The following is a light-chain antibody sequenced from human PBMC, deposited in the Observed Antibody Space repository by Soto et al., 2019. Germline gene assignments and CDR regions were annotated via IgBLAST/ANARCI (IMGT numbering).Light chain of an antibody. CDR2: AAS. Sequence: DIRMTQSPSSLSASVGDRVTITCRASQDIRNDLGWYQQKPGRAPRRLIYAASNLQSGVPSRFSGSGSGTEFTLTINSLQPEDFATYDWLEHSLYPLLTFGGGTKLDIK. V-gene: IGKV1-17*01. CDR1: QDIRND. CDR3: LEHSLYPLLT. J-gene: IGKJ4*01.